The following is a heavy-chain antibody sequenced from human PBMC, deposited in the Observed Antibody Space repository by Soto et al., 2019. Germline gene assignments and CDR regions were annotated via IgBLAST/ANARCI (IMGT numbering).Heavy chain of an antibody. CDR2: ISNDGSNK. CDR1: GFTFSSYG. Sequence: QVQLVESGGGVVQPGRSLRLSCAASGFTFSSYGMHWVRQAPGKGLEWVALISNDGSNKYYVDSVKGRFTISRDNSKNTLYLQINSLRAEDTAVYYCGGGHYFSDYWGQGTLITVSS. CDR3: GGGHYFSDY. V-gene: IGHV3-30*03. D-gene: IGHD3-16*01. J-gene: IGHJ4*02.